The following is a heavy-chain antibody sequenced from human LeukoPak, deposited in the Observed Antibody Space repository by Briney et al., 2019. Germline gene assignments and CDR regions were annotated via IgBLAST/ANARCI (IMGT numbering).Heavy chain of an antibody. CDR3: ARYNYYDSSGLSFLDY. J-gene: IGHJ4*02. V-gene: IGHV5-51*01. CDR1: GYSFTSYW. CDR2: IYPGDSDT. Sequence: GESLKISCKGSGYSFTSYWIGWVRQMPGKGLEWMGIIYPGDSDTRYSPSFQGQVTISADKSLSTAYLQWSSLKASDTAMYYCARYNYYDSSGLSFLDYWGQGTLVTVSS. D-gene: IGHD3-22*01.